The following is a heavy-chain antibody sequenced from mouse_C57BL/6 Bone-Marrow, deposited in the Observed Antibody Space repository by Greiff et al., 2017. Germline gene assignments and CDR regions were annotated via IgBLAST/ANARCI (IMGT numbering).Heavy chain of an antibody. D-gene: IGHD1-1*01. J-gene: IGHJ1*03. CDR3: ARGYYCGSSPYWYFDV. CDR1: GYTFTSYW. V-gene: IGHV1-50*01. CDR2: IDPSDSYT. Sequence: VQLQQPGAELVKPGASVKLSCKASGYTFTSYWMQWVKQRPGQGLEWIGEIDPSDSYTNYNQKFKGKATLTVDTSSSTAYMQLSSLTSEDSAVYYCARGYYCGSSPYWYFDVWGTGTTVTVSS.